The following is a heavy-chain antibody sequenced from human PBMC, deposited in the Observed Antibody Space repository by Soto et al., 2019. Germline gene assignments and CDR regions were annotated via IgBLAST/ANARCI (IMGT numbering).Heavy chain of an antibody. CDR1: GGTFSSYA. V-gene: IGHV1-69*01. Sequence: QVQLVQSGAEVKKPGSSVKVSCKASGGTFSSYAISWVRQAHGQGLECMGGIIPIFGTATYAQKFQGRDTITADESTSKAYMELSSLRSKDTAVEYCARGAPKIDPNDYWGQGTLVTGSS. J-gene: IGHJ4*02. CDR3: ARGAPKIDPNDY. CDR2: IIPIFGTA.